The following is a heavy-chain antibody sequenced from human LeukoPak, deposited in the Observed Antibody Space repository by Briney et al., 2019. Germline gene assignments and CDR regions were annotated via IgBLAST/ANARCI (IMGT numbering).Heavy chain of an antibody. CDR1: GGSISSYY. V-gene: IGHV4-4*07. CDR2: IFSSGST. CDR3: ARVYGDYVSDAFDI. D-gene: IGHD4-17*01. Sequence: SETLSLTCTVSGGSISSYYWSWIRQPAGKGLEWIGRIFSSGSTNYNPSLKSRVTISVDTSKNQFSLKLSSVTAADTAVYYCARVYGDYVSDAFDIWGQGTMVTVSS. J-gene: IGHJ3*02.